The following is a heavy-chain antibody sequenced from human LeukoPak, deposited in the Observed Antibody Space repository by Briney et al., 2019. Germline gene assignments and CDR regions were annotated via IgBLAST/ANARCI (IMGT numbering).Heavy chain of an antibody. CDR3: AKALSLIAAAGTTYYYYGMDV. Sequence: GGSLRLSCAASGFTFSSYAMSWVRQAPGKGLEWVSAISGSGGSTYYADSVKGRFTISRDNSKNTLYLQMNSLRAEDTAVYYCAKALSLIAAAGTTYYYYGMDVWGQGTTVTVSS. V-gene: IGHV3-23*01. J-gene: IGHJ6*02. CDR1: GFTFSSYA. CDR2: ISGSGGST. D-gene: IGHD6-13*01.